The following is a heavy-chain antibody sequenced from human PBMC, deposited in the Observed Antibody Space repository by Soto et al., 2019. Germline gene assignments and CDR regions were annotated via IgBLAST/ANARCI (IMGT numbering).Heavy chain of an antibody. V-gene: IGHV3-30-3*01. Sequence: GGSLRLSCAASGFTFSSYAMHWVRQAPGKGLEWVAVISYDGSNKYYADSVKGRFTISRDNSKNTLYLQMNSLRAEDTAVYYCARAQVYDILTGYSYGMDVWGQGTTVTVSS. CDR1: GFTFSSYA. CDR2: ISYDGSNK. J-gene: IGHJ6*02. CDR3: ARAQVYDILTGYSYGMDV. D-gene: IGHD3-9*01.